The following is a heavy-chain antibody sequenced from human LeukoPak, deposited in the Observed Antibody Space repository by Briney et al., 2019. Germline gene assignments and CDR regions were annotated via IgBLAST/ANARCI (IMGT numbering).Heavy chain of an antibody. D-gene: IGHD4-17*01. CDR2: LSTSTTFI. CDR1: GFTFTDYY. V-gene: IGHV3-11*06. J-gene: IGHJ4*02. CDR3: ARSSDYGDYAD. Sequence: GGSLRLSCAASGFTFTDYYMSWIRQAPGKGLEWVSYLSTSTTFINYADSVRGRFTISRDNAKNSLYLQMNSLRAEDTAVYYCARSSDYGDYADWGQGTLVTVSS.